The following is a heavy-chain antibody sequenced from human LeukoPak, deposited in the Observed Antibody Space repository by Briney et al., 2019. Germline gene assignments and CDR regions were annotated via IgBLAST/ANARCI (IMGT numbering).Heavy chain of an antibody. CDR3: ARVRYGDYPGWFDP. J-gene: IGHJ5*02. CDR2: ISSSSSTI. CDR1: GFTFSSYS. D-gene: IGHD4-17*01. V-gene: IGHV3-48*04. Sequence: GGSLRLSCAASGFTFSSYSMNWVRQAPGKGLEWVSYISSSSSTIYYADSVKGRFTISRDNAKNSLYLQMNSLRPEDTAVYYCARVRYGDYPGWFDPWGQGTLVTVSS.